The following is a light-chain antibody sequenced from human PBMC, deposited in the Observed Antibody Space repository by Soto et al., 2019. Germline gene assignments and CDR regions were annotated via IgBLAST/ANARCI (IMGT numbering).Light chain of an antibody. CDR3: QQYNNWPIT. CDR1: QSVSSSY. V-gene: IGKV3-15*01. Sequence: EIVMTQSPGTLSLSPGERATFSCRASQSVSSSYIAWYQQKRGQAPRLLIYGASTRATGIPARFSGSGSGTEFTLTISSLQSEDFAVYYCQQYNNWPITFGQGTRLEIK. CDR2: GAS. J-gene: IGKJ5*01.